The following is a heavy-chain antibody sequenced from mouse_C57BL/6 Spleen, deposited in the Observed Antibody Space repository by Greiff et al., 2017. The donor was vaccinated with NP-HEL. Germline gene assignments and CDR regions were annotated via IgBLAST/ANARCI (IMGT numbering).Heavy chain of an antibody. CDR1: GYAFSSSW. D-gene: IGHD3-3*01. J-gene: IGHJ2*01. CDR3: ARSLEGSPY. CDR2: IYPGDGDT. Sequence: VQLQQSGPELVKPGASVKISCKASGYAFSSSWMNWVEQRPGKGLEWIGRIYPGDGDTNYNGKFKGKATLTADKSSSTAYMQLSSLTSEDSAVYFCARSLEGSPYWGQGTTLTVSS. V-gene: IGHV1-82*01.